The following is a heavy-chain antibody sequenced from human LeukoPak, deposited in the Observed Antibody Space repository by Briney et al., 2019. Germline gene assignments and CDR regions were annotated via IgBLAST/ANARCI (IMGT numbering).Heavy chain of an antibody. CDR1: GGSISSGSYY. Sequence: SQTLSLTCTVSGGSISSGSYYWRWIRQPAGKGLEWIGRIYTSGSTNYNPSPKSRVTISVDTSKNQFSLELSSVTAADTAVYYCARERWWGNDAFDIWGQGTMVTVSS. J-gene: IGHJ3*02. V-gene: IGHV4-61*02. CDR3: ARERWWGNDAFDI. D-gene: IGHD2-15*01. CDR2: IYTSGST.